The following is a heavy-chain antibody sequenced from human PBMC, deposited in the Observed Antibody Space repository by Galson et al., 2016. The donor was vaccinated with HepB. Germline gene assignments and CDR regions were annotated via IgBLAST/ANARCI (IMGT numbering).Heavy chain of an antibody. CDR1: GFTLHDYT. D-gene: IGHD3/OR15-3a*01. J-gene: IGHJ4*02. V-gene: IGHV3-43*01. Sequence: SLRLSCAASGFTLHDYTLHWVRQSPGKGLEWVSLISWDNSTYYTDSVKGRFTISRDNSKNFLFLQMNSLRTEDTALYYCARWGDWGFFDSWGQGTLVTVSS. CDR3: ARWGDWGFFDS. CDR2: ISWDNST.